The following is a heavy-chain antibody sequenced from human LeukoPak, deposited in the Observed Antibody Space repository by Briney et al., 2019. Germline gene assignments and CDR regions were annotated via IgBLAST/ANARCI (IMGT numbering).Heavy chain of an antibody. CDR2: ISPSGGST. V-gene: IGHV1-46*01. CDR1: GYTFTSYY. D-gene: IGHD3-22*01. J-gene: IGHJ4*02. Sequence: GSVKVSCKASGYTFTSYYMHWVRQAPGQGLEWMGIISPSGGSTSYAQKFQGRVTMTRDTSTSTVYMELSSLRSEDTAVYYCARVLPDYYDSSGYYYQANFDYWGQGALVTVSS. CDR3: ARVLPDYYDSSGYYYQANFDY.